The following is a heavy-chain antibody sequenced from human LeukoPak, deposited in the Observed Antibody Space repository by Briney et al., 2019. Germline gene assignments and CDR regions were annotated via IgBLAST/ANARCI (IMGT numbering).Heavy chain of an antibody. D-gene: IGHD1-1*01. Sequence: ASVKVSCKASGYTFTGYYMHWVRQAPGQGLEWMGWINPNSGGTNHAQKFQGRVTMTRDTSISTAYMELSRLRSDDTAVYYCARGGGTYYFDYWGQGTLVTVSS. CDR2: INPNSGGT. V-gene: IGHV1-2*02. J-gene: IGHJ4*02. CDR3: ARGGGTYYFDY. CDR1: GYTFTGYY.